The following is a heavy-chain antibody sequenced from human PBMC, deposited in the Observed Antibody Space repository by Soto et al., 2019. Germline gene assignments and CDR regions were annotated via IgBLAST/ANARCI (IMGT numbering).Heavy chain of an antibody. J-gene: IGHJ6*02. CDR3: AREPLVRHYYYGMDV. D-gene: IGHD6-6*01. V-gene: IGHV5-51*01. Sequence: GESLKISFKGSGYSFTSYWIGWVLQMPGQGLEWMGIIYPCDSDTRYSPSLEGQVTISADKSTSTAYLQWSSLKSSDTAMYYCAREPLVRHYYYGMDVWRQGTTVTVSS. CDR2: IYPCDSDT. CDR1: GYSFTSYW.